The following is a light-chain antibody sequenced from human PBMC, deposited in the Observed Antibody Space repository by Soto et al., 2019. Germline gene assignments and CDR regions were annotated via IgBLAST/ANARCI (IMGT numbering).Light chain of an antibody. CDR2: GAS. J-gene: IGKJ1*01. CDR3: QQYGSSPQT. V-gene: IGKV3-20*01. CDR1: QSGISNY. Sequence: EVVLTQSPGTLSLSPGERATLSCRASQSGISNYLAWYQQNPGQAPRLLIYGASSRATGIPDRFSGSGSGTDFTLTISRVEPEDFALYYCQQYGSSPQTFGQGTKVDIK.